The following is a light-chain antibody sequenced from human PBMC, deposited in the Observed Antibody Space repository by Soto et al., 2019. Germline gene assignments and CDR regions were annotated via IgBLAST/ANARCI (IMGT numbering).Light chain of an antibody. CDR1: QGVGSW. V-gene: IGKV1-12*01. J-gene: IGKJ1*01. CDR3: QQANSFPWT. CDR2: AAS. Sequence: DIQMTQSPSSVSAPVGDRVTITCRASQGVGSWLAWYQQKPGKAPKLLIFAASSLQSGVPSRFSGSGSGTDFTLTISNLQPEDVASYYCQQANSFPWTFGQGTKVEIK.